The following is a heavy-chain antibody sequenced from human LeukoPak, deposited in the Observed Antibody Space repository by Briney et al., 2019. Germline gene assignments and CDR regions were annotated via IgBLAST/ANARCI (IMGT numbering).Heavy chain of an antibody. J-gene: IGHJ6*03. V-gene: IGHV1-8*03. CDR1: GYTFSNYG. CDR3: ARVGDSSGWSEPYYMDV. D-gene: IGHD6-19*01. CDR2: MNPNSGNT. Sequence: ASVKVSCKGSGYTFSNYGINWVRQATGQGLEWMGWMNPNSGNTGYAQKFQGRVTITRNTSISTAYMELSSLRSEDTAVYYCARVGDSSGWSEPYYMDVWGKGTTVTVSS.